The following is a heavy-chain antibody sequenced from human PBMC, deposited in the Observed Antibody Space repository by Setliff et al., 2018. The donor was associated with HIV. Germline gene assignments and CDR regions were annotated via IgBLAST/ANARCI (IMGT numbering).Heavy chain of an antibody. Sequence: SVKVSCKASGGTFSSYAISWVRQAPGQGLEWMGGIIPIFGTANYAQKFQGRVTITTDESTSTAYMELSSLRSEDTAVYYCGTYPPNWNYGAAAFDIWGQGTLVTVSS. CDR3: GTYPPNWNYGAAAFDI. CDR1: GGTFSSYA. J-gene: IGHJ3*02. V-gene: IGHV1-69*05. CDR2: IIPIFGTA. D-gene: IGHD1-7*01.